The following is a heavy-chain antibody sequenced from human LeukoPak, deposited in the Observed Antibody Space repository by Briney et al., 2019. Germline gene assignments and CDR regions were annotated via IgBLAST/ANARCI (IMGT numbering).Heavy chain of an antibody. CDR3: ARTTMVRGVIPANDAFDI. Sequence: SETLSLTCTVSGGSISSSSYYWSWIRQPAGKGLEWIGRIYTSGSTNYNPSLKSRVTISVDTSKNQFSLKLSSVTAADTAVYYCARTTMVRGVIPANDAFDIWGQGTMVTVSS. CDR1: GGSISSSSYY. J-gene: IGHJ3*02. D-gene: IGHD3-10*01. CDR2: IYTSGST. V-gene: IGHV4-61*02.